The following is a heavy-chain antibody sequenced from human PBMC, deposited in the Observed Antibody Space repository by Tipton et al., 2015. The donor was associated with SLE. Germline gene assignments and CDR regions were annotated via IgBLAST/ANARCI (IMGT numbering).Heavy chain of an antibody. V-gene: IGHV3-21*01. Sequence: SLRLSCAASGFSFDVYSMNWVRQAPGKGLVWLSYISSSGKYTYYEDSVKGRFTISRDNAKNSLYLQMDSLRAEDTGVYYCARDFVATLCPPLDFWGQGTLVTVSS. D-gene: IGHD2-21*01. CDR1: GFSFDVYS. CDR2: ISSSGKYT. J-gene: IGHJ4*02. CDR3: ARDFVATLCPPLDF.